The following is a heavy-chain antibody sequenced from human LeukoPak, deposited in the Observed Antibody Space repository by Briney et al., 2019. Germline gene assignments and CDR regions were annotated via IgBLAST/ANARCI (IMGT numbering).Heavy chain of an antibody. J-gene: IGHJ4*02. V-gene: IGHV3-74*01. Sequence: PGGSLRLSCAASGFTFSTYWMHWVRHAPGKGLVWVFRTNNDGSSTVYADSVKGRFTISRDNAKNTLYLQMNSLRAEDTAVYYCARDLFYDSSGYYASDSWGQGTLVTVSS. CDR2: TNNDGSST. CDR3: ARDLFYDSSGYYASDS. CDR1: GFTFSTYW. D-gene: IGHD3-22*01.